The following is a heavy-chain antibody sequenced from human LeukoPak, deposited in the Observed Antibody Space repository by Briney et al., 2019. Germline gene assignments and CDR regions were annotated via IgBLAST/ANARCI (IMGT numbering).Heavy chain of an antibody. CDR3: ARGDVLRFLEWSPYSGDYYYYMDV. CDR1: GGTFISYA. CDR2: IIPIFGTA. Sequence: SVTVSCKASGGTFISYAISWVRQAPGQGREWMGRIIPIFGTANYAQKFQGRVTITTDESTSTAYMELSSLRSEDTAVYYCARGDVLRFLEWSPYSGDYYYYMDVRGKGTTVTVSS. V-gene: IGHV1-69*05. D-gene: IGHD3-3*01. J-gene: IGHJ6*03.